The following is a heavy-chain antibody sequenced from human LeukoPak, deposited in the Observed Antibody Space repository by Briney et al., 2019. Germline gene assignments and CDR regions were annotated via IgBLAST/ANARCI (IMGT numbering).Heavy chain of an antibody. Sequence: GGSLRLSCAASGFTFGNYDMGWVRQAPGKGLKWVSIISSSDASTHYADSVTGRFTISTDNAKNTLYLQMNSLRAEDTALYYCAKGSGRGSSSALDYWGQGTLVTVSS. D-gene: IGHD5-18*01. CDR2: ISSSDAST. CDR3: AKGSGRGSSSALDY. CDR1: GFTFGNYD. V-gene: IGHV3-23*01. J-gene: IGHJ4*02.